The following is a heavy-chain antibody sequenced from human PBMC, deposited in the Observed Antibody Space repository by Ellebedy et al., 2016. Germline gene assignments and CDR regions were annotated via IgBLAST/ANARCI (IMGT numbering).Heavy chain of an antibody. CDR3: ARGGITGYYYGMDV. J-gene: IGHJ6*02. Sequence: SETLSLXCTVSGGSISSYYWSWIRQPAGKGLEWIGRIYTSGSTNYNPSLKSRVTMSVDTSKNQFSLKLSSVTAADTAVYYCARGGITGYYYGMDVWGQGTTVTVSS. CDR2: IYTSGST. CDR1: GGSISSYY. V-gene: IGHV4-4*07. D-gene: IGHD3-3*01.